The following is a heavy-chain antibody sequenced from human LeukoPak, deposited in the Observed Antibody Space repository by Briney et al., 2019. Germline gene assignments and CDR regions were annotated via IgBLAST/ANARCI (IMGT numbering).Heavy chain of an antibody. CDR1: GFTFSNAW. Sequence: GGSLRLSCATSGFTFSNAWMNWVRQAPGKGLEWVGRIRSNSDGGTIDYAAPVKGRFTLSRDDSKTTLYLQMNSLQTEDTAAYYCATDFYDSTWGQGTLVTVSS. CDR3: ATDFYDST. D-gene: IGHD3-22*01. J-gene: IGHJ5*02. V-gene: IGHV3-15*07. CDR2: IRSNSDGGTI.